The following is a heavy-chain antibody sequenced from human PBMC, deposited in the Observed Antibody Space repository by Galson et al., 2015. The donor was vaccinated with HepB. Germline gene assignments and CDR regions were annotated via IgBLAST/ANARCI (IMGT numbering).Heavy chain of an antibody. D-gene: IGHD2-21*01. CDR2: ISTSSDYT. CDR3: ARDLRPHCGTRCYLTFDY. J-gene: IGHJ4*02. CDR1: GFRFSDYY. V-gene: IGHV3-11*06. Sequence: SLRLSCAASGFRFSDYYMAWIRQAPGKGLEWISYISTSSDYTNYADSVKGRFTISRDNAQNSLFLQMNTLRVEDTAVYYCARDLRPHCGTRCYLTFDYWGQGILVTVSP.